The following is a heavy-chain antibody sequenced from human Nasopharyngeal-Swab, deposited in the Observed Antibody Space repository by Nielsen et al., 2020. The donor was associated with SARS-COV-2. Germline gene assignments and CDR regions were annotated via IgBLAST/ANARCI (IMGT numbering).Heavy chain of an antibody. CDR3: AKLADYYYYMDV. D-gene: IGHD6-6*01. V-gene: IGHV3-9*01. Sequence: KGLEWVSGISWNSGSIGYADSVKGRFTISRDNAKNSLYLQMNSLRAEDTALYYCAKLADYYYYMDVWGKGTTVTVSS. CDR2: ISWNSGSI. J-gene: IGHJ6*03.